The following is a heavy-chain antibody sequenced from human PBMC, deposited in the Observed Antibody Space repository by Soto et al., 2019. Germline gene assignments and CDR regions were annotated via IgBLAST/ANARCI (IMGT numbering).Heavy chain of an antibody. CDR3: ARGTPSPLIVRSSRGPWFDP. Sequence: ETLSLTCTVSGGSISSYYWSWIRQPPGKGLEWIGYMYYGGRTNYNPSLKSRVTISVDTSKMQVSLKLSSVTAADTAVYFCARGTPSPLIVRSSRGPWFDPWGQGTLVTVSS. CDR2: MYYGGRT. D-gene: IGHD2-15*01. V-gene: IGHV4-59*08. J-gene: IGHJ5*02. CDR1: GGSISSYY.